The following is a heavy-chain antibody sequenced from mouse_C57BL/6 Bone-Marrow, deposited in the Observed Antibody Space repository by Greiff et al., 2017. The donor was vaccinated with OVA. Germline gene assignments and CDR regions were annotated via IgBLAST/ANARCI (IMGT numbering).Heavy chain of an antibody. CDR3: ARKLTGLYWYFDV. D-gene: IGHD4-1*01. Sequence: VKLVESGPELVKPGASVKISCKASGYAFSSSWMNWVKQRPGKGLEWIGRIYPGDGDTNYNGKFKGKATLTADKSSSTAYMQLSSLTSEDSAVYFCARKLTGLYWYFDVWGTGTTVTVSS. CDR2: IYPGDGDT. V-gene: IGHV1-82*01. J-gene: IGHJ1*03. CDR1: GYAFSSSW.